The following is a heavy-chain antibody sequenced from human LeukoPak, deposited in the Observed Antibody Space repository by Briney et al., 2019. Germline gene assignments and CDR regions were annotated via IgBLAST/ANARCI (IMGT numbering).Heavy chain of an antibody. CDR2: IYYDGRNK. Sequence: GGSLRLSCAASGFSFSTFGMHWVRQAPGKGLEWVAFIYYDGRNKFYADSVKGRFTISRDNSKNTLYLQMNSLRAEDTAVYYCARPYCSSTSCYPFDPWGQGTLVTVSS. CDR3: ARPYCSSTSCYPFDP. V-gene: IGHV3-30*19. CDR1: GFSFSTFG. D-gene: IGHD2-2*01. J-gene: IGHJ5*02.